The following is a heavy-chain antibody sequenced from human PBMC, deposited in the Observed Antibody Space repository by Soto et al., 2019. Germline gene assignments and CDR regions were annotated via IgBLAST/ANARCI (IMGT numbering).Heavy chain of an antibody. V-gene: IGHV3-74*01. CDR3: AKGASGDHPFR. J-gene: IGHJ4*02. CDR2: IDGDGTRT. CDR1: GFTFNTYW. Sequence: GGSLRLSCAASGFTFNTYWMHWVRQAPGKGLVWVSRIDGDGTRTNYADAVEGRFTISRDNARNTLYLQVNSLRAEDTAMYYCAKGASGDHPFRWGQGTLVTVSS. D-gene: IGHD6-19*01.